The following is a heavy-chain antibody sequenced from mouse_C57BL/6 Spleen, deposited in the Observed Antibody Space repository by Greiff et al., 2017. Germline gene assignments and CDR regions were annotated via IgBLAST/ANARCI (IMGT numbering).Heavy chain of an antibody. CDR1: GYSFTGYY. CDR3: ARSHLYYYGSSWYFDV. J-gene: IGHJ1*03. CDR2: INPSTGGT. V-gene: IGHV1-42*01. Sequence: VQLQQSGPELVKPGASVKISCKASGYSFTGYYMNWVKQSPEKSLEWIGEINPSTGGTTYNQKFKAKATLTVDKSSSTAYMQLKSLTSEDSAVYYCARSHLYYYGSSWYFDVWGTGTTVTVSS. D-gene: IGHD1-1*01.